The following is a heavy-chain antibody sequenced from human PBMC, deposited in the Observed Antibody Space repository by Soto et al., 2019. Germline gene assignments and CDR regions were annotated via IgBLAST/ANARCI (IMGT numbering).Heavy chain of an antibody. CDR3: ARESPPADY. CDR2: ISAYNGNT. Sequence: QVQLVQSGAEVKKPGASVKVPCKASGYTFNSYGISWVRQAPGQGLEWMGWISAYNGNTKYAQKLQXXXTXXTDTSTSTAYMELRSLRSDDTAVYYCARESPPADYWGQGTLVTVSS. V-gene: IGHV1-18*01. J-gene: IGHJ4*02. CDR1: GYTFNSYG.